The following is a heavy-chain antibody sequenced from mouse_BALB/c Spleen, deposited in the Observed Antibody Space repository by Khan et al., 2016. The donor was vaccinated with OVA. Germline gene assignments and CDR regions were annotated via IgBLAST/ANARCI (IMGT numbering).Heavy chain of an antibody. Sequence: QVQLQQSGAELVKPGASVKLSCKASGYTFTSFYIYWEKQRPGQGLEWIGEINPNNGGTNVNEKFKSKATLTVDKSSSTAYLELSSLTSEDSAVFYCTRGGYGSPFTYWGQGTLVTVAA. D-gene: IGHD1-1*01. CDR1: GYTFTSFY. J-gene: IGHJ3*01. CDR3: TRGGYGSPFTY. V-gene: IGHV1S81*02. CDR2: INPNNGGT.